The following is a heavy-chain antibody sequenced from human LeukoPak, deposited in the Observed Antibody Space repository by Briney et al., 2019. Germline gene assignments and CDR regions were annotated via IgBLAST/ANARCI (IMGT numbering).Heavy chain of an antibody. CDR1: GYTFTDYY. CDR3: ASLGSSGWQLRGGTFDI. J-gene: IGHJ3*02. D-gene: IGHD6-19*01. Sequence: DSVKVSCKASGYTFTDYYMHWVRQAPGQGLEWMGWITPNSGATDYTQTFQGRVTMTRDTSTSTAYMELSRLRSDDTAVYYCASLGSSGWQLRGGTFDIWGQGTMVTVSS. V-gene: IGHV1-2*02. CDR2: ITPNSGAT.